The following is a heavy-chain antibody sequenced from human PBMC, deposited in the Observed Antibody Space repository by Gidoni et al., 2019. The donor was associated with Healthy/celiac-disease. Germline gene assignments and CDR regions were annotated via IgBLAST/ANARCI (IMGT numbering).Heavy chain of an antibody. D-gene: IGHD3-22*01. J-gene: IGHJ4*02. Sequence: QVQLVESGGGVVQPGRSLRLSCAASGFTFSSSGMHWVRQAPGKGLAWVAVISYDGSNKYYADSVKGRFTISRDNAKNTLYLQMNSLRAEDTAVYYCAKDEYYYDSSGYYYESTYFDYWGQGTLVTVSS. CDR1: GFTFSSSG. CDR3: AKDEYYYDSSGYYYESTYFDY. V-gene: IGHV3-30*18. CDR2: ISYDGSNK.